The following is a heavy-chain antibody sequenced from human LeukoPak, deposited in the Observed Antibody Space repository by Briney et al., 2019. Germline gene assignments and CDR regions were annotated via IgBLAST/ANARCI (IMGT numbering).Heavy chain of an antibody. CDR2: IYYSGST. V-gene: IGHV4-59*12. D-gene: IGHD3-10*01. J-gene: IGHJ6*03. Sequence: SETLSLTCTVSGGSISSYYWSWIRQPPGKGLEWIGYIYYSGSTNYNPSLKSRVTISVDTSKNQFSLKLSSVTAADTAVYYCARGVRRGSGSYYYYYYMDVWGKGTTVTVSS. CDR3: ARGVRRGSGSYYYYYYMDV. CDR1: GGSISSYY.